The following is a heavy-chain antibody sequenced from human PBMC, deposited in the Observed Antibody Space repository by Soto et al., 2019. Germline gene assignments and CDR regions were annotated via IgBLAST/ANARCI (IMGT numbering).Heavy chain of an antibody. J-gene: IGHJ5*02. CDR3: ARETRLLWFGDPIGGSAWFDP. Sequence: GGSLRLSCAASGFTVSSNYMSWVRQAPGKGLEWVSVIYSGGSTYYADSVKGRFTISRHNSKNTLYLQMNSLRAEDTAVYYCARETRLLWFGDPIGGSAWFDPWGQGTLVTVSS. CDR1: GFTVSSNY. V-gene: IGHV3-53*04. D-gene: IGHD3-10*01. CDR2: IYSGGST.